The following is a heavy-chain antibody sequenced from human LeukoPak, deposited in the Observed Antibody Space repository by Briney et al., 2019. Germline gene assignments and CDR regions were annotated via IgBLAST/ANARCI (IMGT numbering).Heavy chain of an antibody. J-gene: IGHJ4*02. D-gene: IGHD4-23*01. V-gene: IGHV3-7*01. CDR2: IKTDGSEK. CDR3: ASNPAGPTVASGDY. Sequence: GGSLRLSCAASGFTFRTYWMSWVRQAPGKGLEWVANIKTDGSEKYYVDSVKGRFTISRDNAKNSMYLQMNSLRAEDTAVYYCASNPAGPTVASGDYWGQGTLVTVSS. CDR1: GFTFRTYW.